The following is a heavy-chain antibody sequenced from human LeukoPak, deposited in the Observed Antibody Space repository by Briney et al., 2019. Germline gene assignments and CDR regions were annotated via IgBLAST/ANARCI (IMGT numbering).Heavy chain of an antibody. CDR3: ARGQSSGGRWLDY. J-gene: IGHJ4*02. Sequence: GRSLRLSCAVSGFTFSSFAVHWVRQAPGKGLEWVAVISYDRSKAYYADSVKGRFTISRDNSKNTVYLQMNSLITEDTAMYYCARGQSSGGRWLDYWGRGTLVTVSS. V-gene: IGHV3-30*04. D-gene: IGHD2-15*01. CDR1: GFTFSSFA. CDR2: ISYDRSKA.